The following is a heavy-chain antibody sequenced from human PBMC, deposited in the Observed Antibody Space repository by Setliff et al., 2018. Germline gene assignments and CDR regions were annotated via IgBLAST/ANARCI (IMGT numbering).Heavy chain of an antibody. J-gene: IGHJ2*01. CDR1: GGSISNSTFY. V-gene: IGHV4-39*07. D-gene: IGHD5-12*01. CDR3: ARNPDFLQYSFDL. Sequence: TLSLTCTVSGGSISNSTFYWGWIRQPPGKGLEWIGSINYYGSIFDDGTTYSTYYNPSLKSRATISIDTSKSQFSLKLSSMTAADTALYYCARNPDFLQYSFDLWGRGTLVTVSS. CDR2: INYYGSIFDDGTTYST.